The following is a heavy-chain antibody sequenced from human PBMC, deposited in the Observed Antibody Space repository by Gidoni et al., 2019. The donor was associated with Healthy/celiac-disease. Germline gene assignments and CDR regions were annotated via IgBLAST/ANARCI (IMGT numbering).Heavy chain of an antibody. J-gene: IGHJ4*02. D-gene: IGHD6-13*01. CDR3: AGWEAAARYYFDY. CDR1: GGSISSSSYY. Sequence: QLQLQESAPGLVKPSETLSLSCTVSGGSISSSSYYWGCISQPPGKRLEWIGSIYYSGSTYYNPSLKSRVTISVDTSKNQFSLKLSSVTAADTAVYYCAGWEAAARYYFDYWGQGTLVTVSS. V-gene: IGHV4-39*01. CDR2: IYYSGST.